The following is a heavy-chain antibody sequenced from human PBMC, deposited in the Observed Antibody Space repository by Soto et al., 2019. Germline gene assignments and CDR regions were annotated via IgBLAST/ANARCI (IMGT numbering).Heavy chain of an antibody. D-gene: IGHD2-2*01. CDR2: INPSGGST. J-gene: IGHJ6*02. Sequence: ASVKVSCKASGYTFTSYYMHWVRQAPGQGLEWMGIINPSGGSTSYAQKFQGRVTVTRDTSTSTVYMELSSLRSEDTAVYYCARGALVXPEFVGVTIGQYYGMDVWGQGTTVTVSS. CDR1: GYTFTSYY. CDR3: ARGALVXPEFVGVTIGQYYGMDV. V-gene: IGHV1-46*01.